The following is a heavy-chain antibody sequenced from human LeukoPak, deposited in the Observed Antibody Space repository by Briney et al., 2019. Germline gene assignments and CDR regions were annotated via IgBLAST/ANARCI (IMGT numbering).Heavy chain of an antibody. J-gene: IGHJ5*02. CDR3: ARGGGDIVGWFDP. CDR2: INHSGST. D-gene: IGHD2-15*01. CDR1: DGSFSGYY. V-gene: IGHV4-34*01. Sequence: SETLSLTCAVYDGSFSGYYWSRIRQPPGKGLEWIGEINHSGSTNYNPSLKSRVTISVDTSKNQFSLKLSSVTAADTAVYYCARGGGDIVGWFDPWGQGTLVTVSS.